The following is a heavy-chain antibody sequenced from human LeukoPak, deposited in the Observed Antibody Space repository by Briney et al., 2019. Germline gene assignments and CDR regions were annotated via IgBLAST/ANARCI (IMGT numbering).Heavy chain of an antibody. Sequence: GGSLRLSCAASGFTFSSYAMSWVRQAPGKGLEWVSAISGSGGSTYYADSVKGRFTISRDNSKNTLYLQMNSLRVEDTAVYYCAKGSGCCYGYYYYGMDVWGQGTTVTVSS. V-gene: IGHV3-23*01. J-gene: IGHJ6*02. D-gene: IGHD5-18*01. CDR2: ISGSGGST. CDR1: GFTFSSYA. CDR3: AKGSGCCYGYYYYGMDV.